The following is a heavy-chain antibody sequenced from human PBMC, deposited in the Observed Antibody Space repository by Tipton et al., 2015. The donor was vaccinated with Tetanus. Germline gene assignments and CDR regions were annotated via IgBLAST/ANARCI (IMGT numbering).Heavy chain of an antibody. CDR3: ARDSNYDYVWGSYRPPHFDY. V-gene: IGHV1-2*02. D-gene: IGHD3-16*02. Sequence: QLVQSGAEVKKPGASVKVSCKASGYTFTGYYMHWVRQAPGQGLEWMGWINPNSGGTNYAQKFQGRVTMTRDTSISTAYMELSRLRSDDTAVYYCARDSNYDYVWGSYRPPHFDYWGQGTLVTVSS. J-gene: IGHJ4*02. CDR2: INPNSGGT. CDR1: GYTFTGYY.